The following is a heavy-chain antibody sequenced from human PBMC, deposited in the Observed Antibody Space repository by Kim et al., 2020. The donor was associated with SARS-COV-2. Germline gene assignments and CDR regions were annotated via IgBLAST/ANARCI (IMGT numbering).Heavy chain of an antibody. CDR1: GGTFSSYA. V-gene: IGHV1-69*13. J-gene: IGHJ6*02. CDR2: IIPIFGTA. CDR3: ARDHVDIVATIKNYYYGMDV. Sequence: SVKVSCKASGGTFSSYAISWVRQAPGQGLEWMGGIIPIFGTANYAQKFQGRVTITADESTSTAYMELSSLRSEDTAVYYCARDHVDIVATIKNYYYGMDVWGQGTTVTVSS. D-gene: IGHD5-12*01.